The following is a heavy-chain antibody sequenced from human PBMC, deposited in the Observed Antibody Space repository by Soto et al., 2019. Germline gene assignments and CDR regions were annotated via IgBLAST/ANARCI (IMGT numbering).Heavy chain of an antibody. Sequence: GGSLRLSCTASGFTFNTHWMHWVRQAPGKGLGWVSRIYFDGITTNYADSVKGRLTVSRDNAKNTVYLHVNTLRDEDTAVYYCARGGAMGVDYWGQGTLVTVSS. J-gene: IGHJ4*02. CDR2: IYFDGITT. D-gene: IGHD1-26*01. CDR1: GFTFNTHW. CDR3: ARGGAMGVDY. V-gene: IGHV3-74*01.